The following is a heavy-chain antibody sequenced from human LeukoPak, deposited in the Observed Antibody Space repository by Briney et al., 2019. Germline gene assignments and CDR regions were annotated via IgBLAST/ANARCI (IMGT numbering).Heavy chain of an antibody. D-gene: IGHD5-24*01. Sequence: PGRSLRLSCAASGFTFDDYAMRWVRQAPGKGLEWVSGISWNSGSIGYADSVKGRFTISRDNAKNSLYLQMNSLRAEDTALYYCAKGRDGYNSGYYYGMDVWGQGTTVTVSS. CDR3: AKGRDGYNSGYYYGMDV. J-gene: IGHJ6*02. V-gene: IGHV3-9*01. CDR1: GFTFDDYA. CDR2: ISWNSGSI.